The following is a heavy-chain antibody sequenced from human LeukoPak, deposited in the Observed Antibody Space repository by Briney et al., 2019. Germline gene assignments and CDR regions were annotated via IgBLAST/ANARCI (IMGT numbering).Heavy chain of an antibody. V-gene: IGHV4-61*03. CDR1: GDTVSSVSYY. Sequence: SETLSLTCTVSGDTVSSVSYYWSWIPQPPGKGLEWFGYIYYSGSTNYNLSFKSRVTMSRDTSKNHFSLKLSSVTAADTAVYYCARARVTMIRGERVLDYWGQGTLVTVSS. CDR2: IYYSGST. D-gene: IGHD3-10*01. CDR3: ARARVTMIRGERVLDY. J-gene: IGHJ4*02.